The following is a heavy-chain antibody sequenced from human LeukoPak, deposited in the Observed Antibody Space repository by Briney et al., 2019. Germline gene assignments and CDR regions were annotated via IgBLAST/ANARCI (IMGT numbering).Heavy chain of an antibody. J-gene: IGHJ4*02. V-gene: IGHV4-59*01. Sequence: PSETLSLTCTVSGGSISSYYWSWIRQPPGKGLEWIGYIHYSGSTNYNPSLKSRVTISVDTSKNQFSLKLSSVTAADAAVYYCARARYHTEMTYFRTVYYFDYWDQGTLVTVSS. D-gene: IGHD3/OR15-3a*01. CDR1: GGSISSYY. CDR3: ARARYHTEMTYFRTVYYFDY. CDR2: IHYSGST.